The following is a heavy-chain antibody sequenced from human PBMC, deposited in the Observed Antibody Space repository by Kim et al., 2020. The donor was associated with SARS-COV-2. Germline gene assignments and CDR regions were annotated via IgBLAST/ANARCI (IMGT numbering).Heavy chain of an antibody. CDR2: INYSGYS. CDR1: GGSISSYS. D-gene: IGHD2-15*01. CDR3: ARHRGGYAYNPSDY. Sequence: SETLSLTCTFSGGSISSYSWGWIRQPPGKGLEWIGSINYSGYSFYNPSLKSRVTMSIDTSREQFSLKLSSVTAADTAVYYCARHRGGYAYNPSDYWGQGTLVTVSS. J-gene: IGHJ4*02. V-gene: IGHV4-39*01.